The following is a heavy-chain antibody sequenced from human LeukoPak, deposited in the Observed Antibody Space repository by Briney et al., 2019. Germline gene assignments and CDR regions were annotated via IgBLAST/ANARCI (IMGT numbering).Heavy chain of an antibody. CDR1: GFTFSNAW. Sequence: PGGSLRLSCAASGFTFSNAWMTWVRQAPGKGLEWVCRIKIKAEGVTTDNAAPVKGSYTTSRDNTKNTLYLQMNSLKTENTAVYYCTREAVTANGYFYSWGQGTLVTVSS. D-gene: IGHD2-21*02. J-gene: IGHJ4*02. CDR2: IKIKAEGVTT. CDR3: TREAVTANGYFYS. V-gene: IGHV3-15*01.